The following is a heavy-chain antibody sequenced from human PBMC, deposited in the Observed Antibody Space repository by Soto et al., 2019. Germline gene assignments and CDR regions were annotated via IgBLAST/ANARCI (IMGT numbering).Heavy chain of an antibody. CDR1: GDSFSSDDYY. D-gene: IGHD3-16*01. J-gene: IGHJ4*02. V-gene: IGHV4-30-4*03. CDR2: ISYRVDT. CDR3: SHGQIMGHYRSELDF. Sequence: SETLSLTCTVSGDSFSSDDYYWSWIRQPPGKGLEWIGYISYRVDTYYSPSLKSRVTMSIDTSKIQFSLEVRSVTVADTAVYFCSHGQIMGHYRSELDFWGPGTLVTVSS.